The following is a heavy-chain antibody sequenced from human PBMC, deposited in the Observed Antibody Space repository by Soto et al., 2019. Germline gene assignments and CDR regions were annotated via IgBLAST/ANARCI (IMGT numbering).Heavy chain of an antibody. CDR3: ARGWPYYYYYMDV. Sequence: SETLSLTCAVYGGSFSGYYWSWFRQPPGKGLEWIGEINHSGSTNYNPSLKSRVTISVDTSKNQFSLKLSSVTAADTAVYYCARGWPYYYYYMDVWGKGTTVTVSS. V-gene: IGHV4-34*01. J-gene: IGHJ6*03. CDR1: GGSFSGYY. CDR2: INHSGST.